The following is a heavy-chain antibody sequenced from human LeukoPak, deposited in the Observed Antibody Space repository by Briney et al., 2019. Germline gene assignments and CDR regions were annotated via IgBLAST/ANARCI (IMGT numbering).Heavy chain of an antibody. J-gene: IGHJ4*02. D-gene: IGHD6-19*01. CDR1: GDSISNYY. CDR3: ARSPLIPSGWLGFDY. Sequence: SETLSLTCTVSGDSISNYYWSWIRQSPGTGLEWIGYIYSGGSTNYNPSLESRVTISIDTSKNQFSLKLRSVSAADTAVYYCARSPLIPSGWLGFDYWGQGTLVTVSS. V-gene: IGHV4-59*01. CDR2: IYSGGST.